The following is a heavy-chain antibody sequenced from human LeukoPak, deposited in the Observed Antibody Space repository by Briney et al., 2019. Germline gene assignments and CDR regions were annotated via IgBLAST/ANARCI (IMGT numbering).Heavy chain of an antibody. D-gene: IGHD3-22*01. Sequence: SQTLSLTCTVSGDSISTGDYYWSWIRQSPGKGLEWIGHIHHRRGTFYNPSLQSRLTISVDTSKNHFSLKLSSVTAADTAVYYCARLNYYDSSGYCAFDIWGQGTMVTVSS. CDR3: ARLNYYDSSGYCAFDI. CDR1: GDSISTGDYY. J-gene: IGHJ3*02. V-gene: IGHV4-30-4*01. CDR2: IHHRRGT.